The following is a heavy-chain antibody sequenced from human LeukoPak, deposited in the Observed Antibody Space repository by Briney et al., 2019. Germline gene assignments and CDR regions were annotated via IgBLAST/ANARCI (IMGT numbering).Heavy chain of an antibody. D-gene: IGHD3-3*01. CDR2: INPSGGST. J-gene: IGHJ6*02. CDR1: GYTFTSYY. CDR3: ATHFSTIFTGRGYYYYGMDV. Sequence: GASVKVSCKASGYTFTSYYMHWVRQAPGQGLEWMGIINPSGGSTSYAQKFQGRVTMTRDTSTSTVYMELSSLRSEDTAVYYCATHFSTIFTGRGYYYYGMDVWGQGTTVTVSS. V-gene: IGHV1-46*01.